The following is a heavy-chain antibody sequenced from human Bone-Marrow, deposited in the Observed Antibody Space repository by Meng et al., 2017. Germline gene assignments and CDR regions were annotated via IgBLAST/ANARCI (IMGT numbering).Heavy chain of an antibody. J-gene: IGHJ6*02. CDR2: INHSGST. CDR1: GGSISSGTYY. Sequence: SETLSLTCKVSGGSISSGTYYWSWIRQPPGKGLEWIGEINHSGSTNYNPSLESRVTISVDTSKSQFSLKVSSVTAADTAVYYCARGLSAMVTAYYYGMDVWGQGTAVTVSS. V-gene: IGHV4-39*07. CDR3: ARGLSAMVTAYYYGMDV. D-gene: IGHD5-18*01.